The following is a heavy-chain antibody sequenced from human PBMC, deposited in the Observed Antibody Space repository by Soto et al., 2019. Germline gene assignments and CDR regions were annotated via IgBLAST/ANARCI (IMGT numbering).Heavy chain of an antibody. V-gene: IGHV4-34*01. D-gene: IGHD3-3*01. J-gene: IGHJ6*02. Sequence: ASETLSLTCAVYGGSFSGYYWSWIRQPPGKGLEWIGEINHSGSTNYNPSLRSRVTISVDTSKNQFSLKLSSVTAADTSVYYCARGDKDNFWSGYYGMDVWGQGTTVTSP. CDR1: GGSFSGYY. CDR2: INHSGST. CDR3: ARGDKDNFWSGYYGMDV.